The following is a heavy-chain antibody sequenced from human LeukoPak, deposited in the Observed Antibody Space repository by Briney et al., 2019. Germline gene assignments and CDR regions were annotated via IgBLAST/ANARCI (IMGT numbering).Heavy chain of an antibody. V-gene: IGHV3-30*03. CDR2: ISYDGSNK. D-gene: IGHD3-10*01. Sequence: GGSLRLSCAASGFTFSSYGMHWVRQAPGKGLEWVAVISYDGSNKYYADSVKGRFTISRDNSKNSLYLQMNSLRAEDTAVYYCARGGSGSYRYDYWGQGTLVTVSS. CDR3: ARGGSGSYRYDY. J-gene: IGHJ4*02. CDR1: GFTFSSYG.